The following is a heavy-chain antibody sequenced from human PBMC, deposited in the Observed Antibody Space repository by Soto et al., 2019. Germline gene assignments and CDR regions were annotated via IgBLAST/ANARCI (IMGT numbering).Heavy chain of an antibody. CDR2: IWHDGSNK. CDR1: GFTFSTYG. CDR3: ARGVGPFDY. J-gene: IGHJ4*02. D-gene: IGHD1-26*01. Sequence: QVQLVESGGGVVQPGRSLRLSCAAAGFTFSTYGIHWVRQAPGKGLEWVAVIWHDGSNKYYADSVKGRFTISRDNSKNTLYLEMNGLRAEDTAVYYCARGVGPFDYWGQGTLVTVSS. V-gene: IGHV3-33*01.